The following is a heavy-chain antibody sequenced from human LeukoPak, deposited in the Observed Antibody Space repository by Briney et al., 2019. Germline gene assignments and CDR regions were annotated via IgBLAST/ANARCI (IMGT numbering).Heavy chain of an antibody. CDR3: ARGKPRSGGYFDY. CDR2: IIPIFGTA. D-gene: IGHD1-14*01. Sequence: SVKVSCKASGYTFTSYGISWVRQAPGQGLEWMGGIIPIFGTANYAQKFQGRVTITADESTSTAYMELSSLRSEDTAVYYCARGKPRSGGYFDYWGQGTLVTASS. CDR1: GYTFTSYG. V-gene: IGHV1-69*13. J-gene: IGHJ4*02.